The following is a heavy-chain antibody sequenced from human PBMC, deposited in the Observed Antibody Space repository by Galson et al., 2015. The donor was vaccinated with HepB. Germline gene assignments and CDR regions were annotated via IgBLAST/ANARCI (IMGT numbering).Heavy chain of an antibody. J-gene: IGHJ6*02. V-gene: IGHV3-48*04. CDR3: ARNHGYYSGSYYTYFYGMDV. CDR1: GFTLSSYS. CDR2: ISGSSTTT. D-gene: IGHD1-26*01. Sequence: SLRLSCATSGFTLSSYSMNWVRQAPGKGLEWVSYISGSSTTTYYADSVKGRFTISRDNAKNSLYLQMSSLRAEDTAVYYCARNHGYYSGSYYTYFYGMDVGGQGTTVSVSS.